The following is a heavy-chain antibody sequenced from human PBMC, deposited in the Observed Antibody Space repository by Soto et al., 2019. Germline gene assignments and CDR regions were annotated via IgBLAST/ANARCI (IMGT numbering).Heavy chain of an antibody. CDR2: IIPIFGTA. CDR1: GGTFSSYA. J-gene: IGHJ3*02. Sequence: SVKVSCKASGGTFSSYAISWVREAPGQGLEWMGGIIPIFGTANYAQKFQGRVTITADESTSTAYMELSSLRSEDTAVYYCARVGATLGHAFDIWGQGTMVTVSS. D-gene: IGHD1-26*01. V-gene: IGHV1-69*13. CDR3: ARVGATLGHAFDI.